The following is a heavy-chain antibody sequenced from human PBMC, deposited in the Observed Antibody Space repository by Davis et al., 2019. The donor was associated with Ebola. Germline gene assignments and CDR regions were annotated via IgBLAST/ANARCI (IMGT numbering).Heavy chain of an antibody. D-gene: IGHD3-10*01. CDR3: ARDPWILWFRGGDYFDY. J-gene: IGHJ4*02. Sequence: GGSLRLSCAASGFTVSSNYMSWVRQAPGKGLEWVSVIYSGGSTYYADSVKGRFTISRDNAKNSLYLQMNSLRAEDTAVYYCARDPWILWFRGGDYFDYWGQGTLVTVSS. CDR2: IYSGGST. CDR1: GFTVSSNY. V-gene: IGHV3-66*01.